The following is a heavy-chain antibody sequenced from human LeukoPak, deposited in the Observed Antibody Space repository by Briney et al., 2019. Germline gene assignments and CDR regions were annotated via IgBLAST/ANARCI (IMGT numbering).Heavy chain of an antibody. CDR3: VRGGPSTWS. CDR2: INDAGSDT. Sequence: PGGSLRLSCAVSGVTFKLYWMHWVRQAPGKGPVWVSRINDAGSDTTYAASTRRRFTLSRDDAKNMLFLQMNSLTAEDTAVYYCVRGGPSTWSWGQGTLVTVSS. D-gene: IGHD2-15*01. CDR1: GVTFKLYW. V-gene: IGHV3-74*01. J-gene: IGHJ5*02.